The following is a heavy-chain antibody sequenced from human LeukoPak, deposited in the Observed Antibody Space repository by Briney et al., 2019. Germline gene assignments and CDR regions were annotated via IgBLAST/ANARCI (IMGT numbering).Heavy chain of an antibody. J-gene: IGHJ3*02. CDR3: ARRGIAAASHAGPDAFDI. V-gene: IGHV3-21*01. CDR1: GFTFSSYS. D-gene: IGHD6-13*01. CDR2: ISSSSSYI. Sequence: GGSLRLSCAASGFTFSSYSMNWVRQAPGKGLEGVSSISSSSSYIYYADSVKGRFTIPRDNAKNSLYLQMNSLRAEDTAVYYCARRGIAAASHAGPDAFDIWGQGTMVTVSS.